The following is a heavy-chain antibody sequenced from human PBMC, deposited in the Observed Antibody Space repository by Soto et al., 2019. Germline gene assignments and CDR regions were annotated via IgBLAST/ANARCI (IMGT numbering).Heavy chain of an antibody. J-gene: IGHJ1*01. V-gene: IGHV3-33*01. CDR2: IWYDGSNK. CDR3: ARAILPTVTTSLYFQH. Sequence: GGSLRLSCAASGFTFSSYGMHWVRQAPGKGLEWVAVIWYDGSNKYYADSVKGRFTISRDNSKNTLYLQMNSLRAEDTAVYYCARAILPTVTTSLYFQHWGQGTLVTVSS. D-gene: IGHD4-17*01. CDR1: GFTFSSYG.